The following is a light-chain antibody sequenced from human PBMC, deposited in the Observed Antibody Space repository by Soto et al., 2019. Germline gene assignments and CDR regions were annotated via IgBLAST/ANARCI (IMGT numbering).Light chain of an antibody. Sequence: EIVLTQSPATLSLSPGERATRSGMASQSVSSTYLAWYQQKPGQAPRLLIYGASTRATGIPARFSGSGSGTEFTLTISSLQSEDFAVYYCQQYNNWPPWTFGQGTKVDIK. CDR2: GAS. CDR1: QSVSSTY. CDR3: QQYNNWPPWT. J-gene: IGKJ1*01. V-gene: IGKV3-15*01.